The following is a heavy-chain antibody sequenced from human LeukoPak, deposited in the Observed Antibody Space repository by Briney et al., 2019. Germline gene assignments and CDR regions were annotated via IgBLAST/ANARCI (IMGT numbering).Heavy chain of an antibody. CDR3: ARRRTTHYYYYYMDV. CDR2: IYYSGST. Sequence: TSETLSLTCTVSVGSISSSSYYWGWSRQPPGKGLEWIGSIYYSGSTYYTPYVKSRVTISVDTSKNQYSLKLSSVTAADTAVYYCARRRTTHYYYYYMDVWGKGTTVTVSS. D-gene: IGHD4-17*01. V-gene: IGHV4-39*01. J-gene: IGHJ6*03. CDR1: VGSISSSSYY.